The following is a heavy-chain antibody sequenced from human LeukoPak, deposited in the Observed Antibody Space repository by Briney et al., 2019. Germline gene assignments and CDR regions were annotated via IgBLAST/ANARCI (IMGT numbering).Heavy chain of an antibody. CDR3: ARDRIYGGYFDWLYQENWFDP. D-gene: IGHD3-9*01. Sequence: GGSLRLSCAASGFTFSSYWMSWVRQAPGKGLEWVANIKQDGSEKYYVDSVKGRFTISRDNAKNSLYLQMNSLRAEDTAVYYCARDRIYGGYFDWLYQENWFDPWGQGTLVTVSS. CDR2: IKQDGSEK. J-gene: IGHJ5*02. CDR1: GFTFSSYW. V-gene: IGHV3-7*01.